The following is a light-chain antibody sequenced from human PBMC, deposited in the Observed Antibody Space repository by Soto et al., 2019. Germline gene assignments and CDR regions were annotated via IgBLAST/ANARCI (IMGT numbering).Light chain of an antibody. CDR1: SSDIGGYNF. Sequence: QSALTQPASVSGSPGQSITISCTGTSSDIGGYNFVSWYHQHPGKAPKLLIYAVTNRPSGIPDRFSGSKSGNTASLTISGLQAEDGADYYCASYTTSSTLVFGVGTTLTVL. CDR3: ASYTTSSTLV. V-gene: IGLV2-14*01. CDR2: AVT. J-gene: IGLJ2*01.